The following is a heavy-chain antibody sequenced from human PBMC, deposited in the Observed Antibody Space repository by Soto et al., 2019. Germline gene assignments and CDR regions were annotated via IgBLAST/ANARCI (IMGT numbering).Heavy chain of an antibody. V-gene: IGHV3-30*18. CDR2: ISYDGSNK. CDR3: AKYLAAAGFSYYYYGMDV. Sequence: GGFLRVSCTASGFTFGNYGVHRVRQAPGKGLEWVAVISYDGSNKYYADSVKGRFTISRDNSKNTLYLQMNSLRAEDTAVYYCAKYLAAAGFSYYYYGMDVWGQGTTVTVSS. J-gene: IGHJ6*02. D-gene: IGHD6-13*01. CDR1: GFTFGNYG.